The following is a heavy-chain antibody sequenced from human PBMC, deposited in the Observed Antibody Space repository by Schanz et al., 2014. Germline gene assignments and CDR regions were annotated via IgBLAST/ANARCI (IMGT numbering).Heavy chain of an antibody. CDR2: IGVDGTTT. V-gene: IGHV3-23*04. CDR1: GFSFTTYA. CDR3: AKYRGYYRVSGSYRELEY. D-gene: IGHD3-10*01. J-gene: IGHJ4*02. Sequence: EVQLVESGGGLVQPGGSLRLSCASSGFSFTTYAMSWVRQAPGKGLEWVSVIGVDGTTTYYADSVKGRFTISRDNSKNTLYLQMNSLRPEDTAVYYCAKYRGYYRVSGSYRELEYWGQGTLVTVSS.